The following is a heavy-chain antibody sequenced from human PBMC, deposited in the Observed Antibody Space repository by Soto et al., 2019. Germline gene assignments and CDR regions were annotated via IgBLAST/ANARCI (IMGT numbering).Heavy chain of an antibody. CDR2: MSHSGGT. V-gene: IGHV4-34*01. J-gene: IGHJ3*02. CDR1: GGSVSSGSYY. Sequence: QVQLQQWGAGLLKPSETLSLTCAVYGGSVSSGSYYWSWIRQPPGKGLEWIGEMSHSGGTHFSPSLKSRGTISVDTSKNQFSLKMSFVTASGTALYYCARVERGAATTVVDALDIWGPGTMVTVSS. D-gene: IGHD2-15*01. CDR3: ARVERGAATTVVDALDI.